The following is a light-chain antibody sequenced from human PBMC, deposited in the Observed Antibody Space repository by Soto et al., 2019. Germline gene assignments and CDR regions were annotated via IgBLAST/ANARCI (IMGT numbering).Light chain of an antibody. Sequence: EIVLTQSPATLSLSPGERATLSCRASQSVSSYLAWYQQKPGQAPRLLIYDASNRATGIPARFSGSGSGTDCTLTISSLEPEEFAVYYCQQRSNWPPGYTFGQGTKLDIK. V-gene: IGKV3-11*01. CDR3: QQRSNWPPGYT. CDR1: QSVSSY. CDR2: DAS. J-gene: IGKJ2*01.